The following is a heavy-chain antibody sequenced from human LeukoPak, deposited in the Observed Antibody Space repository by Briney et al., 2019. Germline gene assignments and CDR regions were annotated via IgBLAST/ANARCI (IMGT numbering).Heavy chain of an antibody. CDR2: IYHSGST. V-gene: IGHV4-30-2*01. CDR3: ARGDDILTGTPFDY. CDR1: GGSISSGGYY. Sequence: SQTLSLTCTVSGGSISSGGYYWSWIRQPPGKGLEWIGYIYHSGSTYYNPSLKSRVTISVDRSKNQFSLKLSSVTAADTAVYYCARGDDILTGTPFDYWGQGTLVTVSS. D-gene: IGHD3-9*01. J-gene: IGHJ4*02.